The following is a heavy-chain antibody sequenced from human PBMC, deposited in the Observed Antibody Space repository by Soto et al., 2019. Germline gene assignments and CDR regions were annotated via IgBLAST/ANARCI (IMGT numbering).Heavy chain of an antibody. V-gene: IGHV4-34*01. CDR3: ARGLGIAAAGTHWFDP. CDR2: INHSGST. J-gene: IGHJ5*02. D-gene: IGHD6-13*01. CDR1: GGSFSGYY. Sequence: NPSETLSLTCAVYGGSFSGYYWSWIRQPPGKGLEWIGEINHSGSTNYNPSLKSRVTISVDTSKNQFSLKLSSVTAADTAVYYCARGLGIAAAGTHWFDPWGQGTLVTVSS.